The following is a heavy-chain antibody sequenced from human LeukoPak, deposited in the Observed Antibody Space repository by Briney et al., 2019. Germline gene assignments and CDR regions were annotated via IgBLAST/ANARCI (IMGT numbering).Heavy chain of an antibody. CDR3: ASVHSQFGVVGAFDI. V-gene: IGHV4-30-4*08. J-gene: IGHJ3*02. CDR2: IYYSGST. D-gene: IGHD3-3*01. Sequence: SETLSLTCTVSGGSISSGDYYWSWTRQPPGKGLEWIGYIYYSGSTYYNPSLKSRVTISVDTSKNQFSLKLSSVTAADTAVYYCASVHSQFGVVGAFDIWGQGTMVTVSS. CDR1: GGSISSGDYY.